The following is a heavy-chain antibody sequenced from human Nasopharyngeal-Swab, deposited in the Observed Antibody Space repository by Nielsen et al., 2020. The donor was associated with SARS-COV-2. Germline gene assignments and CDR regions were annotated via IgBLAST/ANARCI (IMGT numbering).Heavy chain of an antibody. V-gene: IGHV4-34*01. CDR1: GGSFSGYY. Sequence: SETLSLTCAVYGGSFSGYYWSWIRQPPGKGLEWIGEIIHSGSTNYNPSLKSRVTISVDTSKNQFPLKLSPVTAADTAVYYCARGHRAILRHFDWPRSYYFDYWGQGTLVTVSS. CDR2: IIHSGST. D-gene: IGHD3-9*01. CDR3: ARGHRAILRHFDWPRSYYFDY. J-gene: IGHJ4*02.